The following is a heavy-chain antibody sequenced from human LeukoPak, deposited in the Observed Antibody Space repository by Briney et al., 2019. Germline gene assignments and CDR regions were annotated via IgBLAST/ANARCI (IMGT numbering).Heavy chain of an antibody. J-gene: IGHJ5*02. CDR3: ARERANLQNWFDP. Sequence: SVKVSCKASGGTFSSYTISWVRQAPGQGPEWMGRIIPILGIANYAQKFQGRVTITADKSTSTAYMELSSLRSEDTAVYYCARERANLQNWFDPWGQGTLVTVSS. V-gene: IGHV1-69*04. CDR1: GGTFSSYT. CDR2: IIPILGIA.